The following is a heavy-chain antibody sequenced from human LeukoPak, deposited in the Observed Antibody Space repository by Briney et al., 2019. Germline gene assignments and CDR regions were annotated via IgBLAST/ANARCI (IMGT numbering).Heavy chain of an antibody. D-gene: IGHD6-13*01. CDR3: ARGPRYSSSWYRSPLAFDY. Sequence: GASVKVSCKASGYTFTSYDINWVRQATGQGLEWMGWMNPNSGNTGYAQKFQGRVTITRNTSISTAYMELSSLRSEDTAVYYCARGPRYSSSWYRSPLAFDYWGQGTLVTVSS. J-gene: IGHJ4*02. CDR1: GYTFTSYD. CDR2: MNPNSGNT. V-gene: IGHV1-8*03.